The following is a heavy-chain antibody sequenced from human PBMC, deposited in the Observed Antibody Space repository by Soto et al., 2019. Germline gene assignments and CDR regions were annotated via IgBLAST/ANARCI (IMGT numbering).Heavy chain of an antibody. V-gene: IGHV3-30*18. J-gene: IGHJ4*02. CDR2: ISYDGSNK. Sequence: GGSLRPSSAAPGLTFSSHGSHWGRHATAKPPDRVPVISYDGSNKYYADSVKGRFTISRDNSKNTLYLQMNSLRAEDTAVYYCAKDTPGTTSLGYYYDSSGYYYGNPDYWGQGT. CDR1: GLTFSSHG. D-gene: IGHD3-22*01. CDR3: AKDTPGTTSLGYYYDSSGYYYGNPDY.